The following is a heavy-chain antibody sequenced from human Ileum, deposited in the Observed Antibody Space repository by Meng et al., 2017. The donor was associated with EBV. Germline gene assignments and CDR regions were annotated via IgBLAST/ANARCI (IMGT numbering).Heavy chain of an antibody. D-gene: IGHD3-22*01. CDR1: VFSLSTSGVA. V-gene: IGHV2-5*01. Sequence: TLKEPGPSLVKPTQPLTLTCTFCVFSLSTSGVAVGWIRRPPGKALEWLALIYWYDDKRYSPSLKTRLIITKDTSKNQVVLTMTNMDPVDTATYYCAYNNHDGGGHYDYWGQGALVTVSS. CDR2: IYWYDDK. CDR3: AYNNHDGGGHYDY. J-gene: IGHJ4*02.